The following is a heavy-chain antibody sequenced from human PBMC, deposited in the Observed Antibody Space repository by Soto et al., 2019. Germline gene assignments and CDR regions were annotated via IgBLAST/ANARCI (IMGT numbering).Heavy chain of an antibody. D-gene: IGHD1-26*01. V-gene: IGHV1-69*01. Sequence: QVPLVQCGAEVKKPGSSVKVSCKASGGTFSSYAISWVRQAPGQGLEWMGGIIPIFGTANYAQKFQGRVTITADESTSTAYMELSSLRSEDTAVYYCARDPSTMGKKSAEYFQHWGQGTLVTVSS. CDR1: GGTFSSYA. J-gene: IGHJ1*01. CDR2: IIPIFGTA. CDR3: ARDPSTMGKKSAEYFQH.